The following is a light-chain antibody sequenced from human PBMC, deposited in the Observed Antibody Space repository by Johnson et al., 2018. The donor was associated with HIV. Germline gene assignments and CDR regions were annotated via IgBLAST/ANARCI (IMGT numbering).Light chain of an antibody. CDR1: SSNIGNNY. V-gene: IGLV1-51*02. Sequence: QSVLTQPPSVSAAPGQKVTISCSGSSSNIGNNYVSWYQQLPGTAPKLLFYENNKRPSGIPDRFSGSKSGTSATLGITGLQTGDEADYYCGTWDSSLSAGGNVFGTGTKVTVL. CDR3: GTWDSSLSAGGNV. J-gene: IGLJ1*01. CDR2: ENN.